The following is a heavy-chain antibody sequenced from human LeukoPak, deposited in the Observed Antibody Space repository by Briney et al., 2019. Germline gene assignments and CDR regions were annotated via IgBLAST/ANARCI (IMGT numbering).Heavy chain of an antibody. CDR2: ISSSGSYI. CDR1: GFTFSTYS. Sequence: PGGSLRLSCAASGFTFSTYSMNWVRQAPGRGLEWVSSISSSGSYIYYADSVKGRFTISRDNAKNSLYLQMSSLRADDTAVYYCAKLSDYYDSSGYSDYWGQGTLVTVSS. J-gene: IGHJ4*02. CDR3: AKLSDYYDSSGYSDY. V-gene: IGHV3-21*01. D-gene: IGHD3-22*01.